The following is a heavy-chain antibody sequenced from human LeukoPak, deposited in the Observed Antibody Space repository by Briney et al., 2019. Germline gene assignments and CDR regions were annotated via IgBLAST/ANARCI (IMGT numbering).Heavy chain of an antibody. CDR1: GFTFRSFA. CDR2: ISGNGDST. V-gene: IGHV3-23*01. CDR3: AKDGGPGRGAFDI. J-gene: IGHJ3*02. Sequence: GGSLRLSCAASGFTFRSFAMNWVRQAPGKGLEWVSFISGNGDSTYYTDSMKGRFTVSRDNSKTPLYLQMSSLRIEDTAVYYCAKDGGPGRGAFDIWGQGTMVTVSS. D-gene: IGHD1-26*01.